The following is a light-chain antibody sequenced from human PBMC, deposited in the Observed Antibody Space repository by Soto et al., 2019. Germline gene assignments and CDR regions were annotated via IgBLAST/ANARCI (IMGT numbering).Light chain of an antibody. CDR1: SSNIGAGYD. CDR2: GNS. Sequence: QSVLTQPPSVSGAPGQRVTISCTGNSSNIGAGYDVHWYQQLPGTVPKLLIYGNSNRPSGVPDRFSGSKPGPSASLAITGLQAEDEADYYCQSYDSSLSGYVFGTGTKVTVL. CDR3: QSYDSSLSGYV. J-gene: IGLJ1*01. V-gene: IGLV1-40*01.